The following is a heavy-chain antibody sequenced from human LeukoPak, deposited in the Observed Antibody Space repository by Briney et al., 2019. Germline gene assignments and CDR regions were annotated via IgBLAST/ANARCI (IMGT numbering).Heavy chain of an antibody. CDR1: GYSFTSYW. D-gene: IGHD2-15*01. J-gene: IGHJ4*02. Sequence: GESLKISCKGSGYSFTSYWIGWVRQMPGKDLKWMVIIYPGDSDTRYSPSFQGQVTISADKSISTAYLQWSSLKASDTAMYYCARQVPLGYCSGGSCYSFDYWGQGTLVTVSS. V-gene: IGHV5-51*01. CDR3: ARQVPLGYCSGGSCYSFDY. CDR2: IYPGDSDT.